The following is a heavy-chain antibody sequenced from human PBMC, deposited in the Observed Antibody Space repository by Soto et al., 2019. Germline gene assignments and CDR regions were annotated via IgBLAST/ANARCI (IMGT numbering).Heavy chain of an antibody. V-gene: IGHV1-2*04. CDR2: INPNSGGT. CDR1: GYTFTGYY. D-gene: IGHD4-4*01. CDR3: AIHSNRNYGLYYFDY. J-gene: IGHJ4*02. Sequence: ASVKVSCKASGYTFTGYYMHWVRQAPGQGLEWMGWINPNSGGTNYAQKFQGWVTMTRDTSISTAYMELSRLRSDDTAVYYCAIHSNRNYGLYYFDYRGLRALVTGSS.